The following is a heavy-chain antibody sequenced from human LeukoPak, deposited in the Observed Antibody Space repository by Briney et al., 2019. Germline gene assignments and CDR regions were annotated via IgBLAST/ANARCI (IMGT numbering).Heavy chain of an antibody. Sequence: GGSLRLSCAASGFTFSSCWMHWVRQAPGKGLVWVSRINSDGSSTSYADSVKGRFTISRDNAKNTLYLQMNSLRAEDTAVYYCATNSYGDYDYYYYMDVWGKGTTVTVSS. J-gene: IGHJ6*03. CDR3: ATNSYGDYDYYYYMDV. CDR2: INSDGSST. CDR1: GFTFSSCW. V-gene: IGHV3-74*01. D-gene: IGHD4-17*01.